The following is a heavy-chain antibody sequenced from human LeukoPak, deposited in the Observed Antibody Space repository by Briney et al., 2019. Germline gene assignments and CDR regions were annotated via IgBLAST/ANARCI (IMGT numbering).Heavy chain of an antibody. J-gene: IGHJ6*03. Sequence: PSETLSLTCAVYGGSFSGYYWSWIRQLPGKGLEWIGEINHSGSTNYNPSLKSRVTISVDTSKNQFSLKLSSVTAADTAVYYCARKRITMVRGVTAYYYYYYMDVWGKGTTVTVSS. CDR3: ARKRITMVRGVTAYYYYYYMDV. V-gene: IGHV4-34*01. D-gene: IGHD3-10*01. CDR2: INHSGST. CDR1: GGSFSGYY.